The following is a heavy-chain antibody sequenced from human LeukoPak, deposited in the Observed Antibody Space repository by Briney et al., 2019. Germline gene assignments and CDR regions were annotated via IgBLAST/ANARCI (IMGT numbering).Heavy chain of an antibody. CDR2: INSDGSST. D-gene: IGHD1-26*01. CDR3: ARVGHSGSYYAY. Sequence: GGSLRLSCAASGFTFSSYWMHWVSQAPGKWLVWVSRINSDGSSTSYADSVKGRFTISRDNAKNTLYLQMNSLRAEDTAVYYCARVGHSGSYYAYWGQGTLVTVSS. CDR1: GFTFSSYW. V-gene: IGHV3-74*01. J-gene: IGHJ4*02.